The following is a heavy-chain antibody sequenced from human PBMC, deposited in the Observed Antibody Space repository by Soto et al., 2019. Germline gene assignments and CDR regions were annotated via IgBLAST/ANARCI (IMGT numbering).Heavy chain of an antibody. J-gene: IGHJ6*02. D-gene: IGHD6-13*01. V-gene: IGHV5-51*01. Sequence: GESLKISCKGSGYSFTSYWSGWVRQMPGKGLEWMGIIYPGDSDTRYSPSFQGQVTISADKSISTAYLQWSSLKASDTAMYYCARTSAAGKYYSGMDVWGQGTTVTVSS. CDR2: IYPGDSDT. CDR3: ARTSAAGKYYSGMDV. CDR1: GYSFTSYW.